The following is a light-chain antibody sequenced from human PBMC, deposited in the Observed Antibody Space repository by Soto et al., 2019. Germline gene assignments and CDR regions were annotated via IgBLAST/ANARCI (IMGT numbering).Light chain of an antibody. CDR2: DVS. Sequence: QSALTQPRSVSGSPGQSVTISCTGTSSDVGGYSYVSWYQQHPGKAPKLMIYDVSERPSGVPARFSGSKSGNTASLTISGLQDEDEADYYCCSYAGSYTVVFGGGTKLTVL. CDR1: SSDVGGYSY. V-gene: IGLV2-11*01. CDR3: CSYAGSYTVV. J-gene: IGLJ2*01.